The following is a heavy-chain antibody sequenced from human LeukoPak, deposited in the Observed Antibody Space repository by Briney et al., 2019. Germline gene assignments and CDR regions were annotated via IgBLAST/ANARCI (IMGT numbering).Heavy chain of an antibody. D-gene: IGHD4-11*01. CDR3: ARFSNYLDY. CDR1: GFTFSSYS. CDR2: IISSTRYI. Sequence: AGSLRLSCAASGFTFSSYSMNWVRQAPGKGLEWVSSIISSTRYIYYGDSGTGRFTTSRDNAKNSLYLQMNSLRAEDTAVYYCARFSNYLDYWGQGTLVTVSS. V-gene: IGHV3-21*01. J-gene: IGHJ4*02.